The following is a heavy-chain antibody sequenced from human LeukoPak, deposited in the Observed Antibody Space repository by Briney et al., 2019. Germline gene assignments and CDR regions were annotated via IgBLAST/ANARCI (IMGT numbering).Heavy chain of an antibody. CDR1: GGSFSDYF. CDR2: ISHSGST. D-gene: IGHD3-22*01. Sequence: SETLSLTCAVYGGSFSDYFWNWIRQPPGKGLEWIGEISHSGSTTYNPSLRSRVTISGDTSKKQFSLKLSTVTAADTAVYYCVTYYYGSSAPKRNYWGQGILVTVSS. J-gene: IGHJ4*02. V-gene: IGHV4-34*01. CDR3: VTYYYGSSAPKRNY.